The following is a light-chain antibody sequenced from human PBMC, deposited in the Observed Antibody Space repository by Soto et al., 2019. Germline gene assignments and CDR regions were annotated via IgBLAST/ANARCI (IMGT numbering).Light chain of an antibody. CDR3: CSYAGSSTVYV. CDR1: XXXVGVYNL. J-gene: IGLJ1*01. V-gene: IGLV2-23*01. CDR2: EGS. Sequence: QSALXQPXXXSGSPGXSXXXSCXXTXXXVGVYNLVSWYQQHPGKAPKLMXXEGSKRPSGVSNRXXGSKSGNTASLTISGLQAEDEADYYCCSYAGSSTVYVFGTGTKLTVL.